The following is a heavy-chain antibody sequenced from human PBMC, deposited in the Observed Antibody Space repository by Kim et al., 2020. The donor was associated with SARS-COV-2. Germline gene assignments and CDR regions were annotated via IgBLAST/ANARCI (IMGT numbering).Heavy chain of an antibody. CDR2: VYYSGST. D-gene: IGHD1-1*01. CDR1: GGSISRSNSH. J-gene: IGHJ5*02. V-gene: IGHV4-39*01. CDR3: SRLDMTGIGGMGCVDP. Sequence: SETLSLTCTVSGGSISRSNSHWGWIRQPPGKGLEWIGSVYYSGSTFYNPSIKSRVTISVATSENQLSLKLTSVTAADTAVYYCSRLDMTGIGGMGCVDP.